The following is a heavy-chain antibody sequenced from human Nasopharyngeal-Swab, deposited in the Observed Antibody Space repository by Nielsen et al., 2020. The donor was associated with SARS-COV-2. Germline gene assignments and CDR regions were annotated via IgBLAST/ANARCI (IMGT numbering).Heavy chain of an antibody. J-gene: IGHJ3*02. CDR1: GFTFSTYA. D-gene: IGHD4-23*01. CDR3: ARVGTTVADAFDI. CDR2: IDAGGGNT. Sequence: GESLKISCAASGFTFSTYAMTWVRQAPGKGLEWVSTIDAGGGNTWYADSVKGRFTISRDNSKNTLYLQMNSLRAEDTAVYYCARVGTTVADAFDIWGQGTMVTVSS. V-gene: IGHV3-23*01.